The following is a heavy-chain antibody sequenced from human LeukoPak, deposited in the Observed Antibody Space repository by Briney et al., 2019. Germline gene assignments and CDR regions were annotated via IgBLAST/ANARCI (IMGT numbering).Heavy chain of an antibody. D-gene: IGHD3-22*01. CDR3: ARDAAVTMIVVVTYPDY. Sequence: GGSLRLSCAASGFTFSSYSMNWVRQAPGKGLEWVSSISSSSSYIYYADSVKGRFTISRDNAKNSLYLQMNSLRAEDTAVYYCARDAAVTMIVVVTYPDYWGQGTLVTVSS. CDR2: ISSSSSYI. V-gene: IGHV3-21*01. J-gene: IGHJ4*02. CDR1: GFTFSSYS.